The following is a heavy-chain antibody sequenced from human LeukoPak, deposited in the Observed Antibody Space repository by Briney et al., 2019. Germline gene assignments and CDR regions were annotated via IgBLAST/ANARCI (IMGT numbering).Heavy chain of an antibody. V-gene: IGHV3-48*02. CDR1: GFTFSSYS. CDR3: ATHSGTYPGIGSFDI. J-gene: IGHJ3*02. Sequence: PGGSLRLSCAASGFTFSSYSMNWVRQAPGKGLEWVSYISTSSNTIHYADSVKGRFTISRDNAKNSLYLQMSSLRDEDTAVYYCATHSGTYPGIGSFDIWGQGTMVTVSS. D-gene: IGHD1-26*01. CDR2: ISTSSNTI.